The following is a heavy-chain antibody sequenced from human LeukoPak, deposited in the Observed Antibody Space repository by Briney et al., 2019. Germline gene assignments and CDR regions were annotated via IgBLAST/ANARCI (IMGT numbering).Heavy chain of an antibody. J-gene: IGHJ4*02. CDR3: ARQIASAGTAGFDF. CDR1: GGSISSYY. CDR2: IYSTGST. V-gene: IGHV4-4*07. Sequence: PPETLSLTCTVSGGSISSYYWSWIRQPAGKGLEWIGRIYSTGSTNYNPSLKSRVTMSVDTSKNQFSLRLRSVTAADTAVYYCARQIASAGTAGFDFWGQRALVTVSS. D-gene: IGHD6-13*01.